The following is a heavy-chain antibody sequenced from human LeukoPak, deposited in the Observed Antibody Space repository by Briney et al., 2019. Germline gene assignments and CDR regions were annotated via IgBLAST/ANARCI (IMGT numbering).Heavy chain of an antibody. V-gene: IGHV4-30-4*02. CDR1: GGSISSGDYY. CDR3: ARLRYSSDFYYFDY. CDR2: IYYSGST. Sequence: PSETLSLTCTVSGGSISSGDYYWSWIRQPPGKGLEWIGYIYYSGSTYYNPSLKSRVTISVDTSKNQFSLKLSSVTAAGTAVYYCARLRYSSDFYYFDYWGQGTLVTVSS. J-gene: IGHJ4*02. D-gene: IGHD6-19*01.